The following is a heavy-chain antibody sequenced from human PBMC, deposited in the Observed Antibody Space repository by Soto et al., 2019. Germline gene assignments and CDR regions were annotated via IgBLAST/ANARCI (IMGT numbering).Heavy chain of an antibody. CDR2: ISGSGGSSYSQ. CDR3: AKTTGYHPLHCFDP. J-gene: IGHJ5*02. CDR1: GFSLSSYA. Sequence: PRGSLRLSRVGSGFSLSSYAMSWVRQAPGKGLQWVSTISGSGGSSYSQYYADSVKGRFTVSRDKSKNTLYLQITSLRVEATAVYYCAKTTGYHPLHCFDPWGQGTLVTVSS. V-gene: IGHV3-23*01. D-gene: IGHD3-9*01.